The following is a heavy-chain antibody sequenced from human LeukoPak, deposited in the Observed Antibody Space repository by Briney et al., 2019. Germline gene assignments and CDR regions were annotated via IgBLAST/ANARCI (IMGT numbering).Heavy chain of an antibody. D-gene: IGHD6-6*01. CDR2: IKQDETEK. J-gene: IGHJ5*02. CDR1: GFTFSNFW. CDR3: ARGGDSTSWNWFGP. V-gene: IGHV3-7*03. Sequence: GESLRLSRTASGFTFSNFWMGWVRQAPGKGLEWVANIKQDETEKFYLGSVKGRFTISRDNSENTLYLHMNDLGVEDTAVYYCARGGDSTSWNWFGPRGQGTLVTVSS.